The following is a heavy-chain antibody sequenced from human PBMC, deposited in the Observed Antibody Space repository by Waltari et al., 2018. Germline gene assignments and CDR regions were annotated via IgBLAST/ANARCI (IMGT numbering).Heavy chain of an antibody. CDR3: AHSRSGYSSGCPDY. Sequence: QITLKESGPTLVKPTQTLTLTCACDGLSVDSNGVGVEWVRQPPGKALEWLATIYWDDDKNYSPSLASRLTITKDTSKNQVVLTMTNMDPLDTATYFCAHSRSGYSSGCPDYWGQGTLVSVSS. D-gene: IGHD6-19*01. CDR2: IYWDDDK. CDR1: GLSVDSNGVG. V-gene: IGHV2-5*02. J-gene: IGHJ4*02.